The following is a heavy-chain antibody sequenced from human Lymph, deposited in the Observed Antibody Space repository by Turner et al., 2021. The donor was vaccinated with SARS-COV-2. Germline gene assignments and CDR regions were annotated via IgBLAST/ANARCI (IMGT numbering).Heavy chain of an antibody. CDR1: GFTFTSYA. J-gene: IGHJ4*02. CDR2: LSYEGSNK. Sequence: QLQLVEPGCAVAQPGRSLSRSCAASGFTFTSYAMLWVRQAPDKGLDWVEILSYEGSNKFYADTVKGRFTIYRENSKDALSLQKNSLRAEDTDVYYCTKYEQSFDYWGQGTLVTVSS. V-gene: IGHV3-30-3*01. D-gene: IGHD2-8*01. CDR3: TKYEQSFDY.